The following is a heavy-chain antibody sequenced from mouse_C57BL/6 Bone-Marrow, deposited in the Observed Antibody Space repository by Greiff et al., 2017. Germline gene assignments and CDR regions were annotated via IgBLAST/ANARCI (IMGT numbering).Heavy chain of an antibody. J-gene: IGHJ4*01. V-gene: IGHV5-17*01. CDR2: ISSVSSTI. Sequence: EVMLVESGGGLVKPGGSLKLSCAASGFTFSDYGMHWVRQAPEKGLEWVAYISSVSSTIYYADTVKGRFTISRDNAKNTLFLQMTSLRSEDTAMYYCANSYYGMDYWGQGTSVTVSS. CDR3: ANSYYGMDY. CDR1: GFTFSDYG.